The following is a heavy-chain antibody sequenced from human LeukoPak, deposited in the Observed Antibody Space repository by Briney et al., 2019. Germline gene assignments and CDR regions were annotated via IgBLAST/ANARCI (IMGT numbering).Heavy chain of an antibody. CDR3: ARDAQRGFDYSNSLRY. CDR2: IWSDGTNK. D-gene: IGHD4-11*01. Sequence: GGCLRLSCAATGFTFNHYGMHWVRQAPGKGLEWVAVIWSDGTNKYYAGSVKGRFTISRADSRNTVYLQMNTLRPEDTGMYYCARDAQRGFDYSNSLRYWGQGTPVTVST. CDR1: GFTFNHYG. V-gene: IGHV3-33*01. J-gene: IGHJ4*02.